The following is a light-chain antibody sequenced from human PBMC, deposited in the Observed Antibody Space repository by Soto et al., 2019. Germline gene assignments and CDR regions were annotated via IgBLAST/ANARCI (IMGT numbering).Light chain of an antibody. CDR1: RSNIGAGYD. Sequence: QSVLTQPPSVSGAPGQRVNISCTGSRSNIGAGYDVHWYQQLPGRAPKLLIYGNTTRPSGVPDRFSGSKSGTSASLAITGLQAEDEADYYCLSFDSSLSVVFGGGTKLTVL. J-gene: IGLJ2*01. CDR3: LSFDSSLSVV. CDR2: GNT. V-gene: IGLV1-40*01.